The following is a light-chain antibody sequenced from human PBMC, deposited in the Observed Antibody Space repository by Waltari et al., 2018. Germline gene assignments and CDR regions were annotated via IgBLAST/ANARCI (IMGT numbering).Light chain of an antibody. V-gene: IGKV1-17*03. Sequence: DIQMTQSPSVMSASVGYRVPITWRASQGIRDYLAWFQRKPGEAPKRLIYAASNLQSGVPSRFSGSGSGTEFTLTISSLQPEDFATYSCLQHSSHPQTFGQGTKLEIK. J-gene: IGKJ2*01. CDR3: LQHSSHPQT. CDR2: AAS. CDR1: QGIRDY.